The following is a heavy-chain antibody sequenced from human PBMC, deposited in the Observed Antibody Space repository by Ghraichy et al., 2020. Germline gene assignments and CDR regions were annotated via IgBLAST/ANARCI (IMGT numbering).Heavy chain of an antibody. D-gene: IGHD3-3*02. J-gene: IGHJ6*02. CDR1: GFTLSSYA. CDR3: AKDVSGYYFYGMDV. V-gene: IGHV3-21*01. Sequence: LSLTCAASGFTLSSYAMNWVRQAPGKGLEWVSSISSTSTYTYYLDSVKGRFTISRDNAKNSLYLQMNSLRAEDTAVYYCAKDVSGYYFYGMDVWGQGTTVSVSS. CDR2: ISSTSTYT.